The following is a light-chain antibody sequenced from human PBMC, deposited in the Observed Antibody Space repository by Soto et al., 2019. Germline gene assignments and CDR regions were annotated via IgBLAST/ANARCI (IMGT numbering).Light chain of an antibody. J-gene: IGKJ1*01. V-gene: IGKV1-27*01. CDR1: QVITNF. Sequence: DIQMTQSPSSLSASVGDRVTITFRASQVITNFLAWYQQKPGKVPRLLIYSASTLQSGVPSRFSGSGSGTDFTLTISSLQPDDFATYYYQQYNTFSTFGQGTKVDIK. CDR3: QQYNTFST. CDR2: SAS.